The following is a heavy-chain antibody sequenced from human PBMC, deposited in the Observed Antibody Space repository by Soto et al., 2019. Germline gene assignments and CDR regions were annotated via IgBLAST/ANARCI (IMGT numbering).Heavy chain of an antibody. Sequence: SETLSLTCAVYGGSFSGYYWSWIRQPPGKGLEWIGEINHSGSTNYNPSLKSRVTISVDTSKNQFSLKLSSVTAADTAVYYCARGYKHRGYSSSSTGWYFDLWGRGTLVTVSS. CDR3: ARGYKHRGYSSSSTGWYFDL. J-gene: IGHJ2*01. V-gene: IGHV4-34*01. CDR2: INHSGST. CDR1: GGSFSGYY. D-gene: IGHD6-6*01.